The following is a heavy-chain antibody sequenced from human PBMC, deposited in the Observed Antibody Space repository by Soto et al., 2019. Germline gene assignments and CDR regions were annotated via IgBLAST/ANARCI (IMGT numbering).Heavy chain of an antibody. CDR1: GGSITSYF. J-gene: IGHJ4*02. V-gene: IGHV4-59*13. CDR3: ASGYSSGWFVDYFDY. CDR2: IYYTGST. Sequence: QVQLQESGPGLVKPSETLSLTCTVSGGSITSYFWNWIRQPPGKGLEWIGYIYYTGSTNYNPPLKSRVSISVDTSKNLFSLKLTSMTAADTAVYYCASGYSSGWFVDYFDYWGQGTLVTVSS. D-gene: IGHD6-19*01.